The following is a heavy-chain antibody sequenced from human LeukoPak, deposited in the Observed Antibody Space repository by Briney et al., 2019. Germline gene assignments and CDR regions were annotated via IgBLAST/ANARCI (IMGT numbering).Heavy chain of an antibody. CDR2: ISYTGST. J-gene: IGHJ5*02. Sequence: SETLSLTCTVSGGSISPYFWSWIRQPPGKGLEWIGYISYTGSTNYNPSLKSRVTISVDTSKNQFSLQLTSVTAADTAVYYGARDDYRGATNFDPWGQGTLVTVSS. CDR1: GGSISPYF. CDR3: ARDDYRGATNFDP. D-gene: IGHD1-26*01. V-gene: IGHV4-59*01.